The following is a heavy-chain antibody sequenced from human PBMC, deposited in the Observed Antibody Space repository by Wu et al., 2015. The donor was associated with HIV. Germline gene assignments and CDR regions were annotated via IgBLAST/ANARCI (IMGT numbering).Heavy chain of an antibody. CDR2: ISAYNGNT. Sequence: QVQLVQSGAEVKKPGASVKVSCKASGYTFTSYGISWVRQAPGQGLEWMGWISAYNGNTNYAQKLQGRVTMTTDTSTSTAYMELRSLRSDDTAVYYCARDKGLGSGSSGWYRWKDAFDIWGQGDKWSPSLQ. D-gene: IGHD6-19*01. CDR1: GYTFTSYG. J-gene: IGHJ3*02. CDR3: ARDKGLGSGSSGWYRWKDAFDI. V-gene: IGHV1-18*01.